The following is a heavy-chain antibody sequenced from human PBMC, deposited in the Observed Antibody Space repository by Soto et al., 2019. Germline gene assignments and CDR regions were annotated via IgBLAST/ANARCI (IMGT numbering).Heavy chain of an antibody. D-gene: IGHD6-13*01. CDR2: IWYDGSNK. J-gene: IGHJ5*02. CDR3: ARDIAAASSLQYDP. Sequence: GGSVRLSCAASGLTFSSYGMHCVRQAPGKGLEWVAVIWYDGSNKYYADSVKGRFTISRDNSKNTLYLQMNSLRAEDTAVSYFARDIAAASSLQYDPWGQGTLVTVSS. CDR1: GLTFSSYG. V-gene: IGHV3-33*01.